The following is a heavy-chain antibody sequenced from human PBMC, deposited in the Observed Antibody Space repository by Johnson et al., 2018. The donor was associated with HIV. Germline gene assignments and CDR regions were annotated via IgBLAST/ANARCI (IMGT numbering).Heavy chain of an antibody. CDR3: AKGEAQEGWIQLLLYAFDI. CDR2: IYSGGST. CDR1: GFTVSRNY. Sequence: VQLVESGGGLVQPGGSLRLSCAASGFTVSRNYMSWVRQAPGKGLEWVSVIYSGGSTYYADSVKGRFIISRDNSKNIVYLHINSLRLEDTAVYYCAKGEAQEGWIQLLLYAFDIWGQGTMVTVSS. D-gene: IGHD5-24*01. V-gene: IGHV3-66*02. J-gene: IGHJ3*02.